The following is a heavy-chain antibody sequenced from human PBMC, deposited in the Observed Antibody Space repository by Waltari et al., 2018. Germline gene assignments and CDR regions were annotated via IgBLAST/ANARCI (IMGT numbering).Heavy chain of an antibody. CDR2: ISWDGGST. CDR3: SKVMVPSRYDSSGYFDY. Sequence: EVQLVESGGVVVQPGGPLRLSCAASGFTFDDYTMHWVRQAPGKGLVWFSLISWDGGSTYYADSLKGRFTISRDNSKNSLYLQMNSLITEDTAFYYCSKVMVPSRYDSSGYFDYWGQGILVTVSS. V-gene: IGHV3-43*01. D-gene: IGHD3-22*01. CDR1: GFTFDDYT. J-gene: IGHJ4*02.